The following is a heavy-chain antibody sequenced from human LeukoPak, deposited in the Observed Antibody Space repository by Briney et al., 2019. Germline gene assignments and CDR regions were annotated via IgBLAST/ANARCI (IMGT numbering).Heavy chain of an antibody. V-gene: IGHV3-66*01. CDR2: IYSGGST. D-gene: IGHD4-23*01. CDR1: GLTVSGNY. Sequence: GGSLRLSCAASGLTVSGNYMSWVRQAPGKGLEWVSVIYSGGSTYYADSVKGRFTISRDNSKNTLYLQMNSLRAEDTAVYYCAKDELLYYYYGMDVWGQGTPVTVSS. J-gene: IGHJ6*02. CDR3: AKDELLYYYYGMDV.